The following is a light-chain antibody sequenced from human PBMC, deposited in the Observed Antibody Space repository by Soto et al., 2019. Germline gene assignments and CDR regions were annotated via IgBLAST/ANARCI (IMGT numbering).Light chain of an antibody. Sequence: EIVLTQSPGTLSLSPGERATLSCRASQSVSSNYLAWYQQKPGQAPRLLIYGASIRATGLPDRFSGSGSGTDFTLTISRLEPEDFAVYYCQYYGSSPTTFGQGTKVEVK. CDR2: GAS. V-gene: IGKV3-20*01. CDR1: QSVSSNY. CDR3: QYYGSSPTT. J-gene: IGKJ1*01.